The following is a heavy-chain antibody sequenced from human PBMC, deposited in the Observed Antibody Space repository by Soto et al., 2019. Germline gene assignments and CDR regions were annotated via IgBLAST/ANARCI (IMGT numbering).Heavy chain of an antibody. Sequence: QVQLQQWGAGLLKPSETLSLTCAVYGGSFSGYYWSWIRQPPGKGLEWLGEINHSGSTNYNPSLQSRGTISVDTSKIQFSLKLSSMTAADTVVYYCARGRYDILTGYYRPYYFDYWGQGTLVTVSS. D-gene: IGHD3-9*01. CDR1: GGSFSGYY. V-gene: IGHV4-34*01. CDR3: ARGRYDILTGYYRPYYFDY. CDR2: INHSGST. J-gene: IGHJ4*02.